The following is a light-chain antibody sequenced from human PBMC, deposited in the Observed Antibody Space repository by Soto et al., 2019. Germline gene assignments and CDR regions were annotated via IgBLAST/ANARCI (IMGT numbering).Light chain of an antibody. V-gene: IGKV3-11*01. J-gene: IGKJ4*01. Sequence: IVLTQSPATLSLSPGERATLSCRAGQSVGNYLAWYQQKPGQAPRLLIYAASNRATGIPARFSGSGSGTDFTLTISSLEPDDFAVYYFQQHSNWLTFGGGTKVEIK. CDR2: AAS. CDR3: QQHSNWLT. CDR1: QSVGNY.